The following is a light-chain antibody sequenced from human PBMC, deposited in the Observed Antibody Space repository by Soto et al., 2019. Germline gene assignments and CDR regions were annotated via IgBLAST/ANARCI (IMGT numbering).Light chain of an antibody. CDR2: AAP. Sequence: DIQPTKSPSSLSSIVGARITITCRASQDIANFLAGYQQQPGKVPMLLIYAAPTLQLGVPSRFSGSGSGTEFTLTISSLQPEDVATYYCQKCKVAPLTVGGGTKVDIK. V-gene: IGKV1-27*01. CDR1: QDIANF. J-gene: IGKJ4*01. CDR3: QKCKVAPLT.